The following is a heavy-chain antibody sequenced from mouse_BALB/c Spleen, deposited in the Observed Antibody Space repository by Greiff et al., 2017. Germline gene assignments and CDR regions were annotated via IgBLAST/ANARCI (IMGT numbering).Heavy chain of an antibody. D-gene: IGHD1-1*01. J-gene: IGHJ1*01. Sequence: QVQLKESGPGLVAPSQSLSITCTVSGFSLTGYGVSWVRQPPGKGLEWLGMIWGDGSTDYNSALKSRLSISKDNSKSQVFLKMNSLQTDDTARYYCARAGSSYDWYFDVWGAGTTVTVSS. CDR1: GFSLTGYG. CDR2: IWGDGST. V-gene: IGHV2-6-7*01. CDR3: ARAGSSYDWYFDV.